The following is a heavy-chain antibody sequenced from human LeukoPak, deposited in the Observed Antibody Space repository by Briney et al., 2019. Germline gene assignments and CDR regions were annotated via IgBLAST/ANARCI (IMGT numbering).Heavy chain of an antibody. CDR2: ISAYNGNT. V-gene: IGHV1-18*01. CDR1: GYTFTSYG. D-gene: IGHD3-22*01. CDR3: ARETGYYDSNGYYSY. J-gene: IGHJ4*02. Sequence: ASVKVSCKASGYTFTSYGISWVRQAPGQGLEWMGWISAYNGNTNYAQKLQGRVTMTTDTSTSTAYMELRSLRSDDTAVYYCARETGYYDSNGYYSYWGQGTLVTVSS.